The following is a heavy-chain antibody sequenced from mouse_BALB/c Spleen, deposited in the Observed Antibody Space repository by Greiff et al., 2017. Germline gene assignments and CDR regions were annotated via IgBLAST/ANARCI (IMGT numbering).Heavy chain of an antibody. CDR3: ARRNWDVFYAMDY. CDR1: GFAFSSYD. CDR2: ISSGGGST. D-gene: IGHD4-1*01. V-gene: IGHV5-12-1*01. Sequence: DVKLVESGGGLVKPGGSLKLSCAASGFAFSSYDMSWVRQTPEKRLEWVAYISSGGGSTYYPDTVKGRFTISRDNAKNTLYLQMSSLKSEDTAMYYCARRNWDVFYAMDYWGQGTSVTVSS. J-gene: IGHJ4*01.